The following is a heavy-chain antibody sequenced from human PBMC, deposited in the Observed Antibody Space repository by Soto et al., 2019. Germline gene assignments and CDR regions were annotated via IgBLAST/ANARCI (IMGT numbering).Heavy chain of an antibody. CDR2: ISSSSSTI. CDR1: GFTFSSYS. V-gene: IGHV3-48*01. CDR3: ARDRFDGLLWFGGSGYYYYGMDV. J-gene: IGHJ6*02. Sequence: EVQLVESGGGLVQPGGSLRLSCAASGFTFSSYSMNWVRQAPGKGLEWVSYISSSSSTIYYADSVKGRFTISRDNAKNSXXLXMXXLRAEDTAVYYCARDRFDGLLWFGGSGYYYYGMDVWGQGTTVTVSS. D-gene: IGHD3-10*01.